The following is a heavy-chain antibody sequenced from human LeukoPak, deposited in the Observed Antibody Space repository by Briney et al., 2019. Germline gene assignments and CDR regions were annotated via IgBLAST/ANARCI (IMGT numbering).Heavy chain of an antibody. CDR2: ISGSGGST. J-gene: IGHJ4*02. CDR1: GFSFRTYG. V-gene: IGHV3-23*01. D-gene: IGHD5-12*01. Sequence: GRSLRLSCAASGFSFRTYGMHWVRQAPGKGLEWVSAISGSGGSTEYADSVKGRFTISRDNSKNTLYLQMNSLRAEDKGVYYCAKMATGSGSNYWGQGTLVTVSS. CDR3: AKMATGSGSNY.